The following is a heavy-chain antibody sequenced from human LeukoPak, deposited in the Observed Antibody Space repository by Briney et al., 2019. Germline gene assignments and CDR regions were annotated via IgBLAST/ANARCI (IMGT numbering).Heavy chain of an antibody. D-gene: IGHD3-9*01. Sequence: SETLSLTCTVSGYSISSGYYWGWIRQPPGKGLEWIGIIYHSGSTYYNPSLKSRVTISVDTSKNQFSLKLSSVTAADTAVYYCARRRYDILTGYYRYWGQGTLVTVSS. CDR3: ARRRYDILTGYYRY. J-gene: IGHJ4*02. CDR1: GYSISSGYY. CDR2: IYHSGST. V-gene: IGHV4-38-2*02.